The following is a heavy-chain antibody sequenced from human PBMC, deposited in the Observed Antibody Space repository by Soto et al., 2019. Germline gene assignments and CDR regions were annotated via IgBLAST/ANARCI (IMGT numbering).Heavy chain of an antibody. CDR1: GDSISAYS. V-gene: IGHV4-59*01. J-gene: IGHJ4*02. D-gene: IGHD5-12*01. Sequence: QVQLQVSAPGLVKPSETLPLTCTVSGDSISAYSWSWVRQRPGKVLEWSGNIHYNENTKYNPYLKLRVTMAVDTSKNQFSRRLISVTAADTAKYFCAREGNLGRWLQPLDFWGQGTLVTVSS. CDR3: AREGNLGRWLQPLDF. CDR2: IHYNENT.